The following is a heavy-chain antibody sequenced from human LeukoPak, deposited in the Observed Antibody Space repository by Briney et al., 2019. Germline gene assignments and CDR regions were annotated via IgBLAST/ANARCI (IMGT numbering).Heavy chain of an antibody. D-gene: IGHD6-13*01. J-gene: IGHJ4*02. CDR2: IIPIFGTA. V-gene: IGHV1-69*05. CDR3: GRGGYTTSWRSIDY. Sequence: VASVKVSCKASGGTFSSYAISWERQAPGQGLEWMGGIIPIFGTANYAQKFQGRVTITRDTSASTAYMELSSLTSEDTAVYYCGRGGYTTSWRSIDYWGQGTLATVSS. CDR1: GGTFSSYA.